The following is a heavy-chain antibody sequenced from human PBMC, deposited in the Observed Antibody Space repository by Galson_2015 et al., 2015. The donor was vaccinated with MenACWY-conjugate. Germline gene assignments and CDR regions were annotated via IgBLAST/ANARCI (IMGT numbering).Heavy chain of an antibody. CDR3: ASEDYYYDSSSRRKLSMDY. D-gene: IGHD3-22*01. V-gene: IGHV3-7*03. CDR1: GFTFSRYW. Sequence: SLRLSCAVSGFTFSRYWTHWVRQAPGKGLEWVADIKPDGSEKYYADSVKGRFTISRDNVKNSLYLQMNSLRAEDTAAYYCASEDYYYDSSSRRKLSMDYWGQGTLVTVSS. CDR2: IKPDGSEK. J-gene: IGHJ4*02.